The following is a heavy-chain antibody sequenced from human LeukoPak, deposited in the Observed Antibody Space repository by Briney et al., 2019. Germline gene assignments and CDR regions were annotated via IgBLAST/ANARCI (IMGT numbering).Heavy chain of an antibody. V-gene: IGHV3-9*01. CDR2: ISWNSGSI. Sequence: GRSLRLSCAASGFTFDDYAMHWVRQAPGKGLEWVSGISWNSGSIGYADSVKGRFTISRDNAKNSLYLQMNSLRAEDTALYYCAKSGDWRAGGYLQHWGQGTLVTVSS. CDR1: GFTFDDYA. J-gene: IGHJ1*01. D-gene: IGHD2-21*02. CDR3: AKSGDWRAGGYLQH.